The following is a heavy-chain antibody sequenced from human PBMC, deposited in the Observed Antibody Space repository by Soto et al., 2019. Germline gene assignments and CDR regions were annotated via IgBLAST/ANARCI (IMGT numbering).Heavy chain of an antibody. CDR2: IYYSGST. D-gene: IGHD5-18*01. CDR1: GASISSSSYY. V-gene: IGHV4-61*01. J-gene: IGHJ4*02. CDR3: ARDNGYSYGYTLDH. Sequence: SETLSLTCTVSGASISSSSYYWSWIRQPTGKGLEWIGYIYYSGSTNYNPSLKSRVTISVDTSKNQFSLKLSSVTAADTVLYYCARDNGYSYGYTLDHWGQGTQVTVSS.